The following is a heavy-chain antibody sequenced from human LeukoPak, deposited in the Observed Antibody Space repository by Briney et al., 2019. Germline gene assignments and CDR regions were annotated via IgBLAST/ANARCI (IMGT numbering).Heavy chain of an antibody. D-gene: IGHD2-2*01. CDR1: GGSISSGDFY. CDR2: IYYSGST. CDR3: ARALGYCGSTKCNYGLDV. J-gene: IGHJ6*02. Sequence: RPSETLSLTRTVSGGSISSGDFYWSWIRQPPGKGLEWIGYIYYSGSTYYNPSLKSRVTISVDTSKNEFSLKLSSVTAADTAVYYCARALGYCGSTKCNYGLDVWGQGTTVTVSS. V-gene: IGHV4-30-4*01.